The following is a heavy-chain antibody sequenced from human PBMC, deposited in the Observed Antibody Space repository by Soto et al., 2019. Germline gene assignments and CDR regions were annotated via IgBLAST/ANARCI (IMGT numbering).Heavy chain of an antibody. J-gene: IGHJ6*03. CDR1: GGSISGYY. CDR3: ARTPSSSGYDYYYYYYMDV. CDR2: IYYSGST. V-gene: IGHV4-59*08. D-gene: IGHD5-12*01. Sequence: QVQLQESGPGLVKPSETLSLTCTVSGGSISGYYWSWIRQPPGKGLEWIGYIYYSGSTNYNPSLKSRVTISVDTSKNQFSLKLSSVAAADTAVYYCARTPSSSGYDYYYYYYMDVWGKGTTVTVSS.